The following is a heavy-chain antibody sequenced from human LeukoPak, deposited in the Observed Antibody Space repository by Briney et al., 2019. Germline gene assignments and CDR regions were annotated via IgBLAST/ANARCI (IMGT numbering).Heavy chain of an antibody. CDR3: ARVGYCSSTSCQGWFDP. D-gene: IGHD2-2*01. Sequence: PGGSLRLSCAASGFTFSSYAMHWVRQAPGKGLEYVSAISSNGGSTYYANSVKGRFTISRDNSKNTLYLQMGSLRAEDTAVYYCARVGYCSSTSCQGWFDPWGQGTLVTVSS. J-gene: IGHJ5*02. CDR2: ISSNGGST. CDR1: GFTFSSYA. V-gene: IGHV3-64*01.